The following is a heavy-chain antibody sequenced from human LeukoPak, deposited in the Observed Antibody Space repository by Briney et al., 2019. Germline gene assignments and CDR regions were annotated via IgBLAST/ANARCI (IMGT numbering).Heavy chain of an antibody. D-gene: IGHD6-13*01. CDR3: ARGLIAAAGFSHHYYYGMDV. J-gene: IGHJ6*02. Sequence: GSLRLSCAASGFTFSSYAMHWVRQAPGKGLEWVAVISYDGSNKYYADSVKGRFTISRDNSKNTLYLQMNSLRAEDTAVYYCARGLIAAAGFSHHYYYGMDVWGQGTTVTVSS. CDR1: GFTFSSYA. V-gene: IGHV3-30-3*01. CDR2: ISYDGSNK.